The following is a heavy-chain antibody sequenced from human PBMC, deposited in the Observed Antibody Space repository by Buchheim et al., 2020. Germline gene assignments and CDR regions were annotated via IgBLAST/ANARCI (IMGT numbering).Heavy chain of an antibody. Sequence: QLQLQESGPGLVKPSETLSLTCTVSGGSISSSSYYWGWIRQPPGKGLEWIGSIYYSGTTYYHPSLKSRVTQSVDTSKNQFSLKLSSVTAADTAVYYCARVRYSYGYIFDYWGQGTL. CDR1: GGSISSSSYY. J-gene: IGHJ4*02. D-gene: IGHD5-18*01. CDR3: ARVRYSYGYIFDY. V-gene: IGHV4-39*07. CDR2: IYYSGTT.